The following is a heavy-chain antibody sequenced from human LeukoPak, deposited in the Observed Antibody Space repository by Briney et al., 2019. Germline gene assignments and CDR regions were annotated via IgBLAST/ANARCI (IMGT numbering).Heavy chain of an antibody. CDR1: GFTFSSYS. V-gene: IGHV3-48*01. Sequence: GGSLRLSCAASGFTFSSYSMNWVRQAPGKGLEWVSYISSSSSTIYYADSVKGRFTISRDNSKNTLYLQMNSLRAEDTAVYYCAKGLDYGGNSGWGQGTLVTVSS. D-gene: IGHD4-23*01. J-gene: IGHJ4*02. CDR2: ISSSSSTI. CDR3: AKGLDYGGNSG.